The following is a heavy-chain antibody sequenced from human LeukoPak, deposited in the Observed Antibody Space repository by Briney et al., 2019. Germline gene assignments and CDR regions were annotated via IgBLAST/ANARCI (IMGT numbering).Heavy chain of an antibody. CDR2: IYTSGST. CDR1: GGSISSYY. V-gene: IGHV4-4*09. Sequence: SETLSLTCTVSGGSISSYYWSWIRQPPGKGLEWIGYIYTSGSTNHNPSLKSRVTISVDTSKNQFSLKLSSVTAADTAVYYCARLSDCSSTSCYPQVYYYYMDVWGKGTTVTVSS. D-gene: IGHD2-2*01. J-gene: IGHJ6*03. CDR3: ARLSDCSSTSCYPQVYYYYMDV.